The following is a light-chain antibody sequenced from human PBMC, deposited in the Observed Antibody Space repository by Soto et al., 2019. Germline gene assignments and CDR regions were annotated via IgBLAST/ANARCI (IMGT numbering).Light chain of an antibody. V-gene: IGKV3-15*01. Sequence: EIVMTQSPATLSVSPGERATLSCRASQSVSSNLAWYQQKPGQAPRLLIYGASTRATGIPDRFSGSGSGTEFTLTISSLQSEDFAVYYMQQYNNLPPLTFGGGTKVEIK. CDR2: GAS. CDR3: QQYNNLPPLT. CDR1: QSVSSN. J-gene: IGKJ4*01.